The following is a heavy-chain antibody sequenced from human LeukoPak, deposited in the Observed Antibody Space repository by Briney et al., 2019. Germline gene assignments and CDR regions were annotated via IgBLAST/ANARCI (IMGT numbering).Heavy chain of an antibody. CDR1: GGTFSSYA. J-gene: IGHJ6*02. CDR2: IIPILGIA. Sequence: GASVKVSCKASGGTFSSYAISWVRQAPGQGLEWMGRIIPILGIANYAQKFQGRVTITADKSTSTAYMELSSLRSEDTAVYYCARVRTVVVAANYYYGMDVWGQGTTVTVSS. CDR3: ARVRTVVVAANYYYGMDV. V-gene: IGHV1-69*04. D-gene: IGHD2-15*01.